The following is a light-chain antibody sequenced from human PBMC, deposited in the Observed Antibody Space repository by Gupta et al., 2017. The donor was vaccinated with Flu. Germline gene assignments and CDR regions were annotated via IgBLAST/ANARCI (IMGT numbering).Light chain of an antibody. CDR3: QQSYGLLYS. CDR2: AAS. Sequence: DIQMTQSPASLSAPVGDRVTITCRASQTISTYLNWYQHEPGKAPRLLIYAASTVQSGVPSRFSGGRPGTDFTLTINGLQPEDSATYYCQQSYGLLYSFGQGTKLEIK. CDR1: QTISTY. V-gene: IGKV1-39*01. J-gene: IGKJ2*03.